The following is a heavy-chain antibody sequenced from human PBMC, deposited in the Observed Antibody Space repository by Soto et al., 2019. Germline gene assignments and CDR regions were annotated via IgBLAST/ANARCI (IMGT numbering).Heavy chain of an antibody. J-gene: IGHJ4*02. D-gene: IGHD3-10*01. CDR1: GGSVSSGSYC. CDR3: ARGVLC. V-gene: IGHV4-61*01. Sequence: QVQLQESGPGLVKPSETLSLTCTVSGGSVSSGSYCWSWIRQPPGKGLEWIGCISYTGSTNYNPPLQSRVTTSVDTATNQFSLKLSSVTAADTAVYYCARGVLCWGQGTLVTVSS. CDR2: ISYTGST.